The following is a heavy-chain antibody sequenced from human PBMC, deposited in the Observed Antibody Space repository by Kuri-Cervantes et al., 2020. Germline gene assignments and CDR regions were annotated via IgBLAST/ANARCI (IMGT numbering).Heavy chain of an antibody. CDR2: INPNSGAT. D-gene: IGHD3-10*01. CDR3: ARESTMVRGVIIKVLGWFDP. Sequence: ASVKVSCKASGYTFIAYYMHWVRQAPGQGLEWMGWINPNSGATSYAQKFQGRVTMTRDTSISTASMELNRLRSDDTAVYYCARESTMVRGVIIKVLGWFDPWGQGTLVTVSS. V-gene: IGHV1-2*02. J-gene: IGHJ5*02. CDR1: GYTFIAYY.